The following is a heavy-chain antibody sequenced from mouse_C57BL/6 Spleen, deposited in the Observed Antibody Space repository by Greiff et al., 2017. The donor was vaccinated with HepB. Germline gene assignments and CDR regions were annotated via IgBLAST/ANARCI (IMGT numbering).Heavy chain of an antibody. V-gene: IGHV5-6*01. J-gene: IGHJ1*03. D-gene: IGHD2-3*01. Sequence: EVQLVESGGDLVKPGGSLKLSCAASGFTFSSYGMSWVRQTPDKRLEWVATISSGGSYTYYPDSVKGRFTISRDNAKNTLYLQMSSLKSEDTAMYYCARQVVTTRYFDVWGTGTTVTVSS. CDR3: ARQVVTTRYFDV. CDR2: ISSGGSYT. CDR1: GFTFSSYG.